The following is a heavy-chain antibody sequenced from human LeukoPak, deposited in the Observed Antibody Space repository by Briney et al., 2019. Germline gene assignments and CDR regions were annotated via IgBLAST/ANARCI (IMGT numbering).Heavy chain of an antibody. J-gene: IGHJ4*02. V-gene: IGHV4-59*01. CDR3: ARAGKEDTAMVDY. CDR1: GGSISSYY. Sequence: PSETLFLTCTVSGGSISSYYWSWIRQPPGKGLEWIGYIYYSGSTNYNPSLKSRVTISVDTSKNQFSLKLSSVTAADTAVYYCARAGKEDTAMVDYWGQGTLVTVSS. D-gene: IGHD5-18*01. CDR2: IYYSGST.